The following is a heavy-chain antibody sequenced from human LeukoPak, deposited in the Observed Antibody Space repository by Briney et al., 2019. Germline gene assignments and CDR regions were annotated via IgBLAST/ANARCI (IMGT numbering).Heavy chain of an antibody. J-gene: IGHJ4*02. CDR3: ARPKFRGLPSYYFDY. CDR2: INHSGST. CDR1: GGSFSGYY. D-gene: IGHD3-10*01. V-gene: IGHV4-34*01. Sequence: SETLSLTSAVYGGSFSGYYWSWIRQPPGKGLEWIGEINHSGSTNYNPSLKSRVTISVDTSKNQFSLKLSSVTAADTAVYYCARPKFRGLPSYYFDYWGQGTLVTVSS.